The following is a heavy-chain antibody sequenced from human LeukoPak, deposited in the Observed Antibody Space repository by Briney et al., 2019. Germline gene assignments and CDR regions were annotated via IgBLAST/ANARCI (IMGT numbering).Heavy chain of an antibody. V-gene: IGHV3-23*01. J-gene: IGHJ4*02. CDR2: ISGSGGTA. D-gene: IGHD3-22*01. CDR3: AKKGYYDGSGYYMYYFDH. CDR1: GFTFSIYA. Sequence: GGSLRLSCAASGFTFSIYAMSWVRQAPGKGLEWVSAISGSGGTAYYADSVKGRFTISRDNSKNTLYLQMNSLRAEDTAVYCCAKKGYYDGSGYYMYYFDHWGQGTLVTVSS.